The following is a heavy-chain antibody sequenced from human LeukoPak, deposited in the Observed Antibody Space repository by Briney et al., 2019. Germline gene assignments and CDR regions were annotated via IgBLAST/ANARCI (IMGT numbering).Heavy chain of an antibody. CDR2: INHSGST. CDR3: ARGFVVPTFGVANRGFDY. Sequence: SETLSLTCAVYGGSFSGYYWSWIRQPPGKGLEWIGEINHSGSTNYNPSLKSRVTISVDTSKNQFSLKLSSVTAADTAVYYCARGFVVPTFGVANRGFDYWGQGTLVTVSS. CDR1: GGSFSGYY. V-gene: IGHV4-34*01. D-gene: IGHD3-3*01. J-gene: IGHJ4*02.